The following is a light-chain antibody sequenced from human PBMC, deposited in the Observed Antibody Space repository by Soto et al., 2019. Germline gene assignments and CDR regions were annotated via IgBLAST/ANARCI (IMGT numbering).Light chain of an antibody. Sequence: DIQMTQSPSTLSGSVGDRSTSTGLASQTISSWLAWYQQKPGKAPKLLIYKASTLKSGVTSRFSGSGSGTEFTLTISSLQPDDFATYYCQHYNSYSEAVGPGTKADIK. CDR1: QTISSW. CDR3: QHYNSYSEA. J-gene: IGKJ1*01. CDR2: KAS. V-gene: IGKV1-5*03.